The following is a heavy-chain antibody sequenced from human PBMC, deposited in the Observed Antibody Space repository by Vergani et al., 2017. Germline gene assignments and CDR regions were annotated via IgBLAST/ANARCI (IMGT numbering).Heavy chain of an antibody. Sequence: VQLVESGGGVVQPGRSLRLSCVVSGFTSSYYGMYWVRQAPGKGLEWVAVISYVGTQKYYADSVKGRFTISRENSKSTLYLKMDSLRTEDTAVYYCARALARAPGGIQHWGQGTLVTVSS. D-gene: IGHD3-16*01. CDR1: GFTSSYYG. CDR3: ARALARAPGGIQH. V-gene: IGHV3-30*03. J-gene: IGHJ1*01. CDR2: ISYVGTQK.